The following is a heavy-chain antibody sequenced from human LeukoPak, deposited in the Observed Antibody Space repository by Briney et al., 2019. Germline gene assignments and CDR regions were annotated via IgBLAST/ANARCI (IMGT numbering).Heavy chain of an antibody. CDR2: INPNSGVT. D-gene: IGHD3-9*01. Sequence: ASVKVSCKASGYTFTSYAMHWVRQAPGQGLEWMGWINPNSGVTNYAQKFQGRVTMTRDMSISTAYMELSRLRSDDTAVYYCARSPDILTGENFDYWGQGTLVTVSS. CDR3: ARSPDILTGENFDY. CDR1: GYTFTSYA. V-gene: IGHV1-2*02. J-gene: IGHJ4*02.